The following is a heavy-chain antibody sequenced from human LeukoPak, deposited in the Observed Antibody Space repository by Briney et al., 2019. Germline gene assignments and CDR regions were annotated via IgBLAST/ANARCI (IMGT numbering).Heavy chain of an antibody. J-gene: IGHJ5*02. CDR2: IRGKGFRDPP. V-gene: IGHV3-73*01. D-gene: IGHD3-16*01. CDR1: GFTFSDSA. CDR3: TVPQSGGNWFDP. Sequence: GGSLRLSCAASGFTFSDSAIHWVRQASGKGLEWVGRIRGKGFRDPPAYAASVKDRFTISRDDSESTAYLQMNSLKAEDTAVYYCTVPQSGGNWFDPWGPGTQVTVSS.